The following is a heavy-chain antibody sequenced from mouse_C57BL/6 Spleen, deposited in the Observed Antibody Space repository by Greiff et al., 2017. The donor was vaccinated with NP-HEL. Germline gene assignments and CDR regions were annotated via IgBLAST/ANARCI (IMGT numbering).Heavy chain of an antibody. D-gene: IGHD1-1*01. Sequence: EVQLQQSGPELVKPGASVKISCKASGYTFTDYYMNWVKQSHGKSLEWIGDINPNNGGTSYNQKFKGKATLTVDKSSSTAYMELRSLTSEDSAVYYCARGVTVDYWYFDVWGTGTTVTVSS. CDR1: GYTFTDYY. V-gene: IGHV1-26*01. J-gene: IGHJ1*03. CDR3: ARGVTVDYWYFDV. CDR2: INPNNGGT.